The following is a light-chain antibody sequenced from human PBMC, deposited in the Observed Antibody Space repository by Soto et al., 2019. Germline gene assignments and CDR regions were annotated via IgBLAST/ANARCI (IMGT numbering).Light chain of an antibody. CDR2: GYN. CDR3: QSYDISIHNYV. Sequence: QSVVTQPPSVSGAPGQRVSISFTGSTSNIGAPYDVHWYQHLPGTAPKLTIYGYNNRPSGVPDRFSGSKSGTSSSLAITRLKAEDEADYYCQSYDISIHNYVFGTGTKVTVL. V-gene: IGLV1-40*01. CDR1: TSNIGAPYD. J-gene: IGLJ1*01.